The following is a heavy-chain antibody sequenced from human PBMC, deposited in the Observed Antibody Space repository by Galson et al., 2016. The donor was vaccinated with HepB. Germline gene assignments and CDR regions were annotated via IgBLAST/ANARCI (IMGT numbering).Heavy chain of an antibody. V-gene: IGHV3-23*01. J-gene: IGHJ5*01. CDR2: ISDSGGST. CDR1: GFTFTNYA. D-gene: IGHD6-13*01. Sequence: SLRLSCAASGFTFTNYAMSWVRQAPGKGLEWVSSISDSGGSTHYADSVKDRFSISRDNSKNTVYLQMNSLRAEDTAVYYCAKGRSLSAAVSNWFDPWGQGTMVTVSS. CDR3: AKGRSLSAAVSNWFDP.